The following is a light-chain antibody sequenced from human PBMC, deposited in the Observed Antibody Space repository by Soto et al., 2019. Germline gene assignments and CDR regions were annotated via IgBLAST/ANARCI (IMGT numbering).Light chain of an antibody. J-gene: IGLJ1*01. V-gene: IGLV2-14*01. CDR2: EVT. CDR3: SSYTTSNTYV. Sequence: QSVLTQPASVSGSPGQSITFSCTGTSGDIGAYNFVSWYQQYPGKAPKLLIYEVTNRPSGISDRFSGSKSGNTASLTISGLQADDEADFYCSSYTTSNTYVFGTGTNVTVL. CDR1: SGDIGAYNF.